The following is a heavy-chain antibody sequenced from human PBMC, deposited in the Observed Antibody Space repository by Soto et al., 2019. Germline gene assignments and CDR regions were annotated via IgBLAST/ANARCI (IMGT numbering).Heavy chain of an antibody. J-gene: IGHJ3*01. CDR2: IYYSGST. Sequence: PSETLSLTCTVSGGSISSSSYYWGWIRQPPGKGLEWIGSIYYSGSTYYNPSLKSRVTISVDTSKNQFSLKLNSVTAEDTAVYYCARDQLYYNDISGRPLNAFDVWGQGTMVTVSS. V-gene: IGHV4-39*02. CDR1: GGSISSSSYY. CDR3: ARDQLYYNDISGRPLNAFDV. D-gene: IGHD3-22*01.